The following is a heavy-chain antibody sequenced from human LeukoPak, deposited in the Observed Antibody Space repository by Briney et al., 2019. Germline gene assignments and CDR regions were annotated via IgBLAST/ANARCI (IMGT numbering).Heavy chain of an antibody. CDR1: GFTFSSYA. CDR3: AKGDSSGYYYKHYFDY. J-gene: IGHJ4*02. D-gene: IGHD3-22*01. Sequence: GGSLRLSCAASGFTFSSYAMSWVRQAPGKGLEWVSAISGSGGSTYYADPVKGRFTISRDNSKNTLYLQMNSLRAEDTAVYYCAKGDSSGYYYKHYFDYWGQGTLVTVSS. CDR2: ISGSGGST. V-gene: IGHV3-23*01.